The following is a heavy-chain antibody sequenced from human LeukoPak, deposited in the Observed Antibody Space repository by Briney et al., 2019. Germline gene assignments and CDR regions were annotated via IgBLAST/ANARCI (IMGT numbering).Heavy chain of an antibody. D-gene: IGHD3-22*01. CDR2: ISWNSGSI. CDR1: GFTFDDYA. V-gene: IGHV3-9*01. CDR3: AKDRGLRMIVVVSAFDI. Sequence: PGRSLRLSCAASGFTFDDYAMHWVRQAPGKGLEWVSGISWNSGSIGYADSVKGRFTISRDNAKNSLYLQMNSLRAEDTALYYCAKDRGLRMIVVVSAFDIWGRGTMVTVSS. J-gene: IGHJ3*02.